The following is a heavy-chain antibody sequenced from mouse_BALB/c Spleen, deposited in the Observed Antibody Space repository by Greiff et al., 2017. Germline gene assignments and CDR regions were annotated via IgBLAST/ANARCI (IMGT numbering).Heavy chain of an antibody. Sequence: VKLVESGPGLVAPSQCLSITCTASGFSLTDYGVSWIRQPPGKGLEWLGVIRGGGSTYYNSALKSRLSISKDNSKSQVFLKMNSLQTDDTAMYYCATACYSDYGGFAYWGQGTLVTVSA. V-gene: IGHV2-6-5*01. CDR2: IRGGGST. J-gene: IGHJ3*01. CDR1: GFSLTDYG. CDR3: ATACYSDYGGFAY. D-gene: IGHD2-5*01.